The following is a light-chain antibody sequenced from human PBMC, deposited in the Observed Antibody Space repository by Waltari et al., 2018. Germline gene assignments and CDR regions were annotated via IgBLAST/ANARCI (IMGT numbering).Light chain of an antibody. CDR1: QSVLYSSDNKNY. V-gene: IGKV4-1*01. CDR3: QQYYTTPRT. CDR2: WAS. J-gene: IGKJ1*01. Sequence: DIVMTQSPDSLTVSLGERATINCKSSQSVLYSSDNKNYLTWYQQKPGQPPTLLIYWASTRESVVPHRFSGSGSGTYFTLTISSLQAEDVAVYYFQQYYTTPRTFGQGTKVEIK.